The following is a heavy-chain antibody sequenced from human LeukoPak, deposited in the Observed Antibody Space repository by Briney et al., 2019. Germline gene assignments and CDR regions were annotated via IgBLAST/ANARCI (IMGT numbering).Heavy chain of an antibody. CDR1: GFTFSNAW. CDR2: IKSKTDGGTT. V-gene: IGHV3-15*01. D-gene: IGHD3-16*01. J-gene: IGHJ6*04. CDR3: TTLGYYYYYGMDV. Sequence: GGSLRLSCAASGFTFSNAWMSWVRQAPGKGLEWVGRIKSKTDGGTTDYAAPVKGRFTISRDDSKNTLYLQMNSLKTEDTAVYHCTTLGYYYYYGMDVWGKGTTVTVSS.